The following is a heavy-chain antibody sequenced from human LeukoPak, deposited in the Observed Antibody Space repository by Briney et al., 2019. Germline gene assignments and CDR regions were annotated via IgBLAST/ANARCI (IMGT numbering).Heavy chain of an antibody. Sequence: PGGSLRLSCAASGFTFSSYAMHWVRQAPGKGLEWVAVISYDGSNKYYADSVKGRFTISRDNAKNSLYLQMNSLRAEDTAVYYCARFSGSQADDYWGQGTLVTVSS. J-gene: IGHJ4*02. CDR3: ARFSGSQADDY. CDR2: ISYDGSNK. CDR1: GFTFSSYA. D-gene: IGHD1-26*01. V-gene: IGHV3-30-3*01.